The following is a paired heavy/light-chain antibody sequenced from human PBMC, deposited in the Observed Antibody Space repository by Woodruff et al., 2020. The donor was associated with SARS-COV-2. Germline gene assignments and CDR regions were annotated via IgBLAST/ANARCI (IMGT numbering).Light chain of an antibody. V-gene: IGLV9-49*01. CDR3: GADHGSGSSFVVV. J-gene: IGLJ2*01. CDR1: SGYSNYK. CDR2: VGSGGIVG. Sequence: QPVLTQPPSASASRGASVTLTCTLSSGYSNYKVDWYQQRPGKGPRFVMRVGSGGIVGSKGDGIPDRFSVLGSGLNRYLIITNIQEEDESDYHCGADHGSGSSFVVVFGGGTKLTVL.
Heavy chain of an antibody. V-gene: IGHV2-5*01. D-gene: IGHD3-22*01. J-gene: IGHJ3*02. CDR2: IYWNGDR. CDR3: AHVPYYYDTSGRRDAFDI. CDR1: GFSLTTSGVG. Sequence: QITLKESGPTLVKPTQTLTLTCTFSGFSLTTSGVGVGWIRQPPGKALEWLALIYWNGDRRYSPSLKSRLTITKDTSKNQVVLIMTNVDPVDTGTYYCAHVPYYYDTSGRRDAFDIWGQGTMVTVSS.